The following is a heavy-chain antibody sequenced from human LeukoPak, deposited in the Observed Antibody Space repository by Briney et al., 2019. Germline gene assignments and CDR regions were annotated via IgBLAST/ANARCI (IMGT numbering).Heavy chain of an antibody. CDR2: ISGYNGDT. D-gene: IGHD3-22*01. J-gene: IGHJ6*02. CDR3: AREYYYDTSGYYSAYYNYGMDV. V-gene: IGHV1-18*01. CDR1: GYSFNNYG. Sequence: ASVKVSCKASGYSFNNYGISWVRQAPGQGLEWMGWISGYNGDTKFAQKFQCRVTITTDKSTTTASMELRSLRSDDTAVYFCAREYYYDTSGYYSAYYNYGMDVWGQGTTVTVSS.